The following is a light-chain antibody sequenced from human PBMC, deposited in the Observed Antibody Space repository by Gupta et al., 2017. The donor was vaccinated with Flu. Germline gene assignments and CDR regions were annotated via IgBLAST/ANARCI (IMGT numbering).Light chain of an antibody. CDR3: QSFDISLTGWV. V-gene: IGLV1-40*01. Sequence: QSVLTQPPSVSGAPGQRLTISCTGTRSNVGSGYGVHWYQQLPGTVPKLLIHGDSNRPSGVPDRFSGCRSGTSASLVITGLQPEDEADYYCQSFDISLTGWVFGGGTKVTVL. CDR1: RSNVGSGYG. CDR2: GDS. J-gene: IGLJ3*02.